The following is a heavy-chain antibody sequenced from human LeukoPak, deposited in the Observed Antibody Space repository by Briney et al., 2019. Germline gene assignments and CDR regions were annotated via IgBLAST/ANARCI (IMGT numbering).Heavy chain of an antibody. CDR2: IRYDGSNK. J-gene: IGHJ4*02. CDR1: GFTFSSYG. V-gene: IGHV3-30*02. Sequence: GGSLRLSCAASGFTFSSYGMHWVRQAPGKGLEWVAFIRYDGSNKYYADSVKGRFTISRDNSKNTLYLQMNSLRAADTAVYYCARGRGSYGDYFDSWGQGTLVTVSS. CDR3: ARGRGSYGDYFDS. D-gene: IGHD1-26*01.